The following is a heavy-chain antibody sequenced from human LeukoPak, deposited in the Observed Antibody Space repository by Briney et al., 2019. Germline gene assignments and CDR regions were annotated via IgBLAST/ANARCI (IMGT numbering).Heavy chain of an antibody. Sequence: SSETLSLTCTVSGVFINSNTYSWGWIRQPPGGGLEWIGTISYTGNTYYNSSLKSRLTISVDTSKNQFSLKLSSVTAADTAVYYCARELTYYYDSSGLIDYWGQGTLVTVSS. CDR3: ARELTYYYDSSGLIDY. CDR2: ISYTGNT. V-gene: IGHV4-39*07. J-gene: IGHJ4*02. D-gene: IGHD3-22*01. CDR1: GVFINSNTYS.